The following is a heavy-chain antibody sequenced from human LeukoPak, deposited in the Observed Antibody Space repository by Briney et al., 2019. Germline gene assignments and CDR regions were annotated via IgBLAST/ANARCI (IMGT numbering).Heavy chain of an antibody. CDR2: ISGSGGST. CDR3: AKDPHSSSWAFDY. J-gene: IGHJ4*02. D-gene: IGHD6-13*01. Sequence: GGSLRLSCPASGFTFGSYAMSWVRQAPGKGLEWVSAISGSGGSTYYADSVKGRFTISRDNSKNTLYLQMNSLRAEDTAVYYCAKDPHSSSWAFDYWGQGTLVTVSS. CDR1: GFTFGSYA. V-gene: IGHV3-23*01.